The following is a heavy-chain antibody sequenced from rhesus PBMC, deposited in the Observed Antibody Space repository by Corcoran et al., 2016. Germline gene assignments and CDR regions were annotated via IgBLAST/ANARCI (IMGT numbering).Heavy chain of an antibody. CDR2: INGNSGST. J-gene: IGHJ4*01. D-gene: IGHD6-25*01. CDR1: GASISSYW. CDR3: ARVIAAAGIFDY. Sequence: QVQLQESGPGLVKPSETLSLTCAVSGASISSYWWSWIRQPPGKGLEWIGEINGNSGSTSYNPTLKSRVTISKDASKNQFSLKLSSVTAADTAVYYCARVIAAAGIFDYWGQGVLVTVSS. V-gene: IGHV4-80*01.